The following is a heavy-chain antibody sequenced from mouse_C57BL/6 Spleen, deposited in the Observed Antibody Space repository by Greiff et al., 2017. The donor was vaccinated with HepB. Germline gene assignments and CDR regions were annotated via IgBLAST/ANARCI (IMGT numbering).Heavy chain of an antibody. V-gene: IGHV1-54*01. CDR1: GYAFTNYL. CDR3: ARVGYDVYLDY. D-gene: IGHD2-2*01. J-gene: IGHJ2*01. Sequence: VKLMESGAELVRPGTSVKVSCKASGYAFTNYLIEWVKQRPGQGLEWIGVINPGSGGTNYNEKFKGKATLTADKSSSTAYMQLSSLTSEDSAVYICARVGYDVYLDYWGQGTTLTVSS. CDR2: INPGSGGT.